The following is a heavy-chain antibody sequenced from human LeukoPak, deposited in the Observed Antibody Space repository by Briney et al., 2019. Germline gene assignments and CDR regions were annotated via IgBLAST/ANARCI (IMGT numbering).Heavy chain of an antibody. CDR2: MNPNSGNT. V-gene: IGHV1-8*03. Sequence: ASVKVSCKASGYTFTSYDINWVRQATGQGLEWMGWMNPNSGNTGYAQKFQGRVTITRNTSISTAYMELSSLRSEDTAVYYCARGYRGYSYGYVTTYFDYWGQGTLVTVFS. CDR3: ARGYRGYSYGYVTTYFDY. J-gene: IGHJ4*02. CDR1: GYTFTSYD. D-gene: IGHD5-18*01.